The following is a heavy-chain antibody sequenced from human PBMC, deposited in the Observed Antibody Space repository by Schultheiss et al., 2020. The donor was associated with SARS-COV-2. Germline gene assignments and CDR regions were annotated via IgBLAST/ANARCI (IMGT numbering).Heavy chain of an antibody. D-gene: IGHD3-3*01. V-gene: IGHV4-61*01. Sequence: SETLSLTCTVSGGSVSSGSYYWSWIRQPPGKGLEWIGYIYYSGSTNYNPSLKSRVTISVDTSKNQFSLKLSSVTAADTAVYYCAGDFWSGYPIPYYYYGMDVWGQGTTVTVSS. CDR3: AGDFWSGYPIPYYYYGMDV. J-gene: IGHJ6*02. CDR1: GGSVSSGSYY. CDR2: IYYSGST.